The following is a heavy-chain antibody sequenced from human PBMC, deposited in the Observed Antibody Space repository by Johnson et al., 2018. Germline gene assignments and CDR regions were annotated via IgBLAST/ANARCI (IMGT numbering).Heavy chain of an antibody. Sequence: QVQLVQSGGGVVQPGRSLRLSCAASGFTFSSYGMHWVRPAPGKGLEWVAVIWYDGSNKYYADSVKGRFTIYRSNSKNPLYLQMNSLRAEDTAVYYCARTPRFLEWLFGGMDVWGQGTTVTVSS. CDR3: ARTPRFLEWLFGGMDV. J-gene: IGHJ6*02. CDR2: IWYDGSNK. CDR1: GFTFSSYG. D-gene: IGHD3-3*01. V-gene: IGHV3-33*01.